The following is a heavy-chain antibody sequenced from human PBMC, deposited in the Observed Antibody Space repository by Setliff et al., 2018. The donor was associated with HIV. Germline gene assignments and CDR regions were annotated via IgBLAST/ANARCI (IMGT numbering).Heavy chain of an antibody. CDR2: IRYDGSDN. D-gene: IGHD3-3*01. Sequence: GGSLRLSCAASGFTFSNYGMHWVRQAPGKGQEWVIFIRYDGSDNYYIDSVKGRFTISRDNPKNTLYLQMNSLRDEDTAVYYCAKEVGGGSGHYPLYMDVWGKGTTVTVSS. CDR3: AKEVGGGSGHYPLYMDV. J-gene: IGHJ6*03. CDR1: GFTFSNYG. V-gene: IGHV3-30*02.